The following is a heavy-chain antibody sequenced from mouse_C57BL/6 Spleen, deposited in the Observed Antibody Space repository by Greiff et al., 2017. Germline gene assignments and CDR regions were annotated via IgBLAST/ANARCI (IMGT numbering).Heavy chain of an antibody. D-gene: IGHD1-1*01. CDR2: IYPRSGNT. CDR1: GYTFTSYG. CDR3: ARSSYYYGSSPYWYFDG. V-gene: IGHV1-81*01. Sequence: QVQLQQSGAELARPGASVKLSCKASGYTFTSYGISWVKQRTGQGLEWIGEIYPRSGNTYYNEKFKGKATLTADKSSSTAYMELRSLTSEDSAVXFCARSSYYYGSSPYWYFDGWGTGTTVTVSS. J-gene: IGHJ1*03.